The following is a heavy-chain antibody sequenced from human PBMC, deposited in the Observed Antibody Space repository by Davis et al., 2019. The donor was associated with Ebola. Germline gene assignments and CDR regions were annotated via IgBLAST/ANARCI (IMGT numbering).Heavy chain of an antibody. CDR3: ARDHKFMITFGGVIGIEY. J-gene: IGHJ4*02. CDR1: GYIFTNYG. V-gene: IGHV1-18*04. Sequence: ASVKVSCKASGYIFTNYGITWVRQAPGQGLEWMGWINPHNGNTNYAQKLQGRVTMTTDTSTSTAYMELRSLRSDDTAVYYCARDHKFMITFGGVIGIEYWGQGTLVTVSS. D-gene: IGHD3-16*02. CDR2: INPHNGNT.